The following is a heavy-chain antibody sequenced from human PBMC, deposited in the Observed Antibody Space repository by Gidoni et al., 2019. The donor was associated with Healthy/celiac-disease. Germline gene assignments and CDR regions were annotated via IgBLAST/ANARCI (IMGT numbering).Heavy chain of an antibody. CDR2: INPSGGST. CDR3: ARDQYDSSGYYFAFDI. V-gene: IGHV1-46*01. CDR1: GYTFTSYY. J-gene: IGHJ3*02. Sequence: QVQLVQSGAEVKKPGASVKVSCKASGYTFTSYYMHWVRQAPGQGLEWMGIINPSGGSTSYAQKFQGRVTMTRDTSTSTVYMELSSLRSEDTAVYYCARDQYDSSGYYFAFDIWGQGTMVTVSS. D-gene: IGHD3-22*01.